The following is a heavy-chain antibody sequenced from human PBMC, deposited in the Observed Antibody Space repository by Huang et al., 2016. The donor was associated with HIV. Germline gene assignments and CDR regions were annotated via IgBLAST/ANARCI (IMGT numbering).Heavy chain of an antibody. CDR3: ARGSLEYSVSSSLDY. Sequence: QVQLLQSGAEVKKPGSSVKVSCKASGGPFRSYSIAWVRQAPGQGLEWMASLMPVFDSPNSAKKLQGRVRVTADESTSTVYMELRDLRPDDTAVYFCARGSLEYSVSSSLDYWGQGTHVTVSS. CDR1: GGPFRSYS. V-gene: IGHV1-69*13. J-gene: IGHJ4*02. D-gene: IGHD4-4*01. CDR2: LMPVFDSP.